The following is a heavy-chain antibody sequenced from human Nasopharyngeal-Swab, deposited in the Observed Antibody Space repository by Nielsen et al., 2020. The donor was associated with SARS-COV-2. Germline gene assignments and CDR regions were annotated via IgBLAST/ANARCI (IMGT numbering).Heavy chain of an antibody. J-gene: IGHJ4*02. CDR3: ITDEAVAGPDDY. V-gene: IGHV3-15*01. D-gene: IGHD6-19*01. Sequence: VRQMPGKGLEWVGRIKSKTDGGTTDYAAPVKGRFTISRDDSKNTLYLQMNSLKTEDTAVYYCITDEAVAGPDDYWGQGTLVTVSS. CDR2: IKSKTDGGTT.